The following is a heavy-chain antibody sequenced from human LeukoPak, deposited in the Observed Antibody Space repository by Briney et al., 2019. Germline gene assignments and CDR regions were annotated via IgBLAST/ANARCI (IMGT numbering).Heavy chain of an antibody. CDR3: AKGGRYYDSSGYYGLDY. V-gene: IGHV3-23*01. J-gene: IGHJ4*02. CDR2: ISGSGGST. Sequence: GGSLRLPCAASGFTFSSYAMSWVRQAPGKGLEWVSAISGSGGSTYYADSVKGRFTISRDNSKNTLYLQMNSLRAEDTAVYYCAKGGRYYDSSGYYGLDYWGQGTLVTVSS. CDR1: GFTFSSYA. D-gene: IGHD3-22*01.